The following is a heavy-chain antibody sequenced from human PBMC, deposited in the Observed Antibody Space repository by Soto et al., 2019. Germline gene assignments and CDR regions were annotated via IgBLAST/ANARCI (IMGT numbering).Heavy chain of an antibody. CDR3: ARGAYLNWFDT. V-gene: IGHV3-48*01. CDR1: GFTFSSYS. Sequence: EVQLVESGGGLVQPGGSLRLSCAASGFTFSSYSMNWVRQAPVKGLEWVSYISSSSSTIYYADSVKGRFTISRDNAKNSLYLQMNSLRAEDTAVYYCARGAYLNWFDTWGQGTLVTVSS. CDR2: ISSSSSTI. J-gene: IGHJ5*02.